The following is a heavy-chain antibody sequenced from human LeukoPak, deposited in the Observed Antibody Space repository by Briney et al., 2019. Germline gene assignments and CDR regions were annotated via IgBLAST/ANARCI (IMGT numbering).Heavy chain of an antibody. V-gene: IGHV3-66*01. CDR3: ARVLRDAFDI. CDR1: GFTFSIYW. J-gene: IGHJ3*02. CDR2: IYSSGST. Sequence: LPGGSLRLSCAASGFTFSIYWMSWVRQAPGKGLEWVSVIYSSGSTYYADSVKGRFTISRDNSKNTLYLQMNSLRAEDTAVYYCARVLRDAFDIWGQGTMVTVSS.